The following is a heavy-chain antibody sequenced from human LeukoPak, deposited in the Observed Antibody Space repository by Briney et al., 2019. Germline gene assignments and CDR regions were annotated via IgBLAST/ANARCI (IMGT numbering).Heavy chain of an antibody. D-gene: IGHD6-13*01. J-gene: IGHJ4*02. Sequence: GGSLRLSCGASGFTFSSYAMHSVRQAPGKGLEWVAVISYEGSNKYYAASVKGRFTISRDNSKNTLYLQMNSLRAEDTAVYYCARGAYSSSWSNFDYWGQGTLVTVSS. CDR3: ARGAYSSSWSNFDY. V-gene: IGHV3-30*04. CDR1: GFTFSSYA. CDR2: ISYEGSNK.